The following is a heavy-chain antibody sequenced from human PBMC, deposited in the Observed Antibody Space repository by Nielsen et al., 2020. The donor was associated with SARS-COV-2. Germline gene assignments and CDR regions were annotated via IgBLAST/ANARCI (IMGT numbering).Heavy chain of an antibody. J-gene: IGHJ6*02. CDR3: ARRTFHYHGMDV. CDR2: IYFNGKT. Sequence: SETLSLTCSVSGGSISNSRNYWGWIRQPPGKGLEWIGDIYFNGKTYYAPSLKSRVTISVVTSQNQVSLKLRSVSAADTAVYYCARRTFHYHGMDVWGQGTSVTVSS. CDR1: GGSISNSRNY. V-gene: IGHV4-39*01.